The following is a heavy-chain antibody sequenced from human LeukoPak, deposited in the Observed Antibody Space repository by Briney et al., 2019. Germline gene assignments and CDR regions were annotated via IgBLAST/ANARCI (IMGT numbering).Heavy chain of an antibody. J-gene: IGHJ4*02. CDR3: ARSSTTYYYDSGSHY. Sequence: SGGSLRLSCAASGFTFSSYSMNWVRQAPGKGLQWVSYISSSSTTIYYADSVKGRFTISRDDAKTSLYLQMNSLRAEDTAVYYCARSSTTYYYDSGSHYWGQGTLVTVSS. V-gene: IGHV3-48*04. CDR1: GFTFSSYS. D-gene: IGHD3-22*01. CDR2: ISSSSTTI.